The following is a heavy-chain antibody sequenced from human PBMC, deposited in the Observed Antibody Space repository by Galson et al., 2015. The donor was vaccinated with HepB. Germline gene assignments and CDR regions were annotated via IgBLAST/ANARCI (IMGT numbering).Heavy chain of an antibody. CDR2: INAGNGNT. Sequence: SVKVSCKASGYTFTSYAMHWVRQAPGQRLEWMGWINAGNGNTKYSQKFQGRVTITRDTSASTAYMELSSLRSEDTAVYYCARDSRGWLRIHPSPGRSKDDAFDIWGQGTMVTVSS. J-gene: IGHJ3*02. CDR3: ARDSRGWLRIHPSPGRSKDDAFDI. CDR1: GYTFTSYA. V-gene: IGHV1-3*01. D-gene: IGHD5-12*01.